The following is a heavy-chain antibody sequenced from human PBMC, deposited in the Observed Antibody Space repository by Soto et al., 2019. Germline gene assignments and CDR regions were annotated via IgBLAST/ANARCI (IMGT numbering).Heavy chain of an antibody. J-gene: IGHJ3*02. V-gene: IGHV1-18*01. CDR1: GYTFTSYG. D-gene: IGHD4-17*01. CDR2: ISAYNGNT. CDR3: ARGLLPVTTRDAFDI. Sequence: ASVKVSCKASGYTFTSYGISWVRQAPGQGLEWMGWISAYNGNTNYAQKLQGRVTMTTDTSTSTAYMELRSLRSDDTAVYYCARGLLPVTTRDAFDICGQGTMVTVSS.